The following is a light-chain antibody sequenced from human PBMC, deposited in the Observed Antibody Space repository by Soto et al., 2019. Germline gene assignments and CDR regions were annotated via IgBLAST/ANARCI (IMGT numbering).Light chain of an antibody. CDR2: END. J-gene: IGLJ1*01. CDR1: SSNIGKNY. CDR3: GTWDSSLSAGV. Sequence: QSVLTQPPSVSAAPGQKVTISCSGSSSNIGKNYVSWYQQLPGTAPKLLIYENDKRPSGIPDRFSGSKTGTSATLGITGLQTGDEADYHCGTWDSSLSAGVFGTGTKLPS. V-gene: IGLV1-51*02.